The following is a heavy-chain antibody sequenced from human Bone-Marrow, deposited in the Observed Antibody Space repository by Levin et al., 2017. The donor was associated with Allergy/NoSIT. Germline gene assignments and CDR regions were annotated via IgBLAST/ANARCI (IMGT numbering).Heavy chain of an antibody. Sequence: PGGSLRLSCAASGFTFSGSAMHWVRQASGKGLEWVGHIRSKTYSYATAYAASVKGRFTISRDYSKNTAYLQMNSLKTEDTAVYYCTVEYPDTFDIWGQGTMVTVSS. V-gene: IGHV3-73*01. D-gene: IGHD2-2*01. CDR3: TVEYPDTFDI. CDR1: GFTFSGSA. CDR2: IRSKTYSYAT. J-gene: IGHJ3*02.